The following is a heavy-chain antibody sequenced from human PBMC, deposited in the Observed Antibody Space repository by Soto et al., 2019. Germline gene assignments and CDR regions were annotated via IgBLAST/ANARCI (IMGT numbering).Heavy chain of an antibody. Sequence: PGGALRLSCAASGFTFSSYAMSWVRQAPGKGLEWVSAISGSGGSTYYAASVKGRFTISRDNSKNTLYLQMNSLRAEDTAVYYCAKVPTYYDFWSGPNYFDYWGQGTLVTV. D-gene: IGHD3-3*01. CDR3: AKVPTYYDFWSGPNYFDY. CDR1: GFTFSSYA. J-gene: IGHJ4*02. CDR2: ISGSGGST. V-gene: IGHV3-23*01.